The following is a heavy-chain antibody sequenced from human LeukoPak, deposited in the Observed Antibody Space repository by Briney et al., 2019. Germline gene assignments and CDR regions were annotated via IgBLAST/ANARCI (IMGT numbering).Heavy chain of an antibody. CDR3: ARDLPTPGARIGWFDP. Sequence: SETLSLTCTVSGGSISSGGYYWSWIRQHPGKGLEWIGYIYYSGSTYYNPSLKSRVTISVDTSKNQFSLKLSSVTAADTAVYYCARDLPTPGARIGWFDPWGQGTLVTVSS. CDR1: GGSISSGGYY. J-gene: IGHJ5*02. D-gene: IGHD3-10*01. CDR2: IYYSGST. V-gene: IGHV4-31*03.